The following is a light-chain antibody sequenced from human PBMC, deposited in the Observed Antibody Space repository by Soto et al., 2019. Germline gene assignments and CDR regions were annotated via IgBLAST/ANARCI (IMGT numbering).Light chain of an antibody. V-gene: IGKV3-15*01. CDR1: QSVSSN. CDR3: QQHGYSPIT. Sequence: EIVMTQSPATLSVSPGERATLSCRASQSVSSNLAWYQQKPGQAPSLLIYGASTRATGTPARFSGSGSGTDFTLTISRLEPEDFAVYYCQQHGYSPITFGQGTRLEN. CDR2: GAS. J-gene: IGKJ5*01.